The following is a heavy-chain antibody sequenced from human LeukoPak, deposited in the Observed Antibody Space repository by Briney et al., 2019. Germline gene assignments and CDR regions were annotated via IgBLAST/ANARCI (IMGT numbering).Heavy chain of an antibody. Sequence: PSETLSFTCTVSGCSISSYYWSWIRQPPGKGLEWGGYIYYSGSTNYNPSLKSRVTISVETSKNHFSLKLSSVTAADTDVYYWARLRWGQSRGYFDDWGQGTLVTVSS. J-gene: IGHJ4*02. V-gene: IGHV4-59*08. D-gene: IGHD5-24*01. CDR1: GCSISSYY. CDR2: IYYSGST. CDR3: ARLRWGQSRGYFDD.